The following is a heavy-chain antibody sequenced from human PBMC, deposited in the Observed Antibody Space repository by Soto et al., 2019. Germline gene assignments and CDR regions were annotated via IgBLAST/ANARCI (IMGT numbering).Heavy chain of an antibody. CDR1: GGSISSYY. J-gene: IGHJ4*02. Sequence: SETLSLTCTVSGGSISSYYWSWIRQPPGKGLEWIGYIYYSGSTNYNPSLKSRVTISVDPSKNQCSLKLSSVTAADTAVYYGAREVCYYDMLTGYLRGFCSWGQGTMVTVYS. CDR3: AREVCYYDMLTGYLRGFCS. V-gene: IGHV4-59*01. D-gene: IGHD3-9*01. CDR2: IYYSGST.